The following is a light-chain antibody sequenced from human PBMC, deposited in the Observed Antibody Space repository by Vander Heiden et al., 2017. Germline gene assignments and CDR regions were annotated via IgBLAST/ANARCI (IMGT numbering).Light chain of an antibody. V-gene: IGLV1-40*01. CDR2: GNS. Sequence: QSVLTQPPSVSGAPGQRVTISCTGSSSKIGTGYDVHWYQPLPGTAPNLLIYGNSNRPSGVPDRFSGSKSGTSASLAITGLEAEDEADYYCQSYDSSLSASVFGGGTKLTVL. CDR3: QSYDSSLSASV. CDR1: SSKIGTGYD. J-gene: IGLJ3*02.